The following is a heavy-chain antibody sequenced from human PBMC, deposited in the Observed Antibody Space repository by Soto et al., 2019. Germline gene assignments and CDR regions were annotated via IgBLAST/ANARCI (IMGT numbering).Heavy chain of an antibody. V-gene: IGHV4-30-4*01. J-gene: IGHJ6*02. CDR3: ARDQARYCTNGVCYKSLSKYYYSPGMDV. CDR1: GGSLSSYY. D-gene: IGHD2-8*01. Sequence: SETLSLTCTVSGGSLSSYYWSWIRQPPGKGLEWIGYIYYSGSTYYNPSLKSRVTISVDTSKNQFSLKLSSVTAADTAVYYCARDQARYCTNGVCYKSLSKYYYSPGMDVWGQGTTVTVSS. CDR2: IYYSGST.